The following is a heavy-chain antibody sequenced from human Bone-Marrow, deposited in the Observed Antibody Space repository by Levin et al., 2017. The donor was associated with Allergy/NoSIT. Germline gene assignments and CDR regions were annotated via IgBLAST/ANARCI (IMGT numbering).Heavy chain of an antibody. CDR3: ARAYYSRALFDY. CDR1: GFSFSSNYW. J-gene: IGHJ4*02. D-gene: IGHD6-13*01. Sequence: GGSLRLSCVGSGFSFSSNYWMSWVRQAPGKGLEWVANINQDGSEKDYVDSVKGRFTISRDNAKNSLYLQMNSLRAEDTAMYHCARAYYSRALFDYWGQGTLVTVSS. V-gene: IGHV3-7*01. CDR2: INQDGSEK.